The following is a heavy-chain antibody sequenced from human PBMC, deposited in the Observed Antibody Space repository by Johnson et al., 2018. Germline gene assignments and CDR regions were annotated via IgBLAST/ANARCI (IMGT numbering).Heavy chain of an antibody. V-gene: IGHV5-51*03. J-gene: IGHJ4*02. CDR1: GYTFSTHW. CDR3: ARVPYSYGPFDT. CDR2: IYPDDSDT. Sequence: EVQLVESGAEVKKPGESLKISCKGSGYTFSTHWIDWVRQMPGKGLEWMGIIYPDDSDTRYSPSFRGQVTISADKSISTAYLQWSSLKASDTASYYCARVPYSYGPFDTWGQGSQVTVSS. D-gene: IGHD5-18*01.